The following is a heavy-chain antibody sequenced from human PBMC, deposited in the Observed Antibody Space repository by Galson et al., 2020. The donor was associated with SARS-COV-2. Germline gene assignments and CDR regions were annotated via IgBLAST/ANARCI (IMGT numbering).Heavy chain of an antibody. V-gene: IGHV3-9*01. Sequence: SLRLSCATSGFTFDDYAMNWVRQAPGKGLEWVSGIRWNSGMITYADSVKGRFIISRDNAKNSLYLQMNNLRTEDTALYYCFVDSSGDWSDAFDMWGQGTMVTVSS. CDR2: IRWNSGMI. CDR1: GFTFDDYA. J-gene: IGHJ3*02. D-gene: IGHD3-22*01. CDR3: FVDSSGDWSDAFDM.